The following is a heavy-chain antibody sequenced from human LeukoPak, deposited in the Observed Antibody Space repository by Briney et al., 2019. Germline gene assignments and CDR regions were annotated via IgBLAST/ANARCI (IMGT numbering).Heavy chain of an antibody. Sequence: GGSLRLSCAASGFTFSNYVMSWVRQAPGKGLEWVGRIKRKTDGGTADYAAPVKGRFTISRDDSQNTLYLQMNSLKTEDTAVYYCTTVGQSGYYDSAGYYYFDYWGQGTLVTVSS. V-gene: IGHV3-15*01. CDR3: TTVGQSGYYDSAGYYYFDY. D-gene: IGHD3-22*01. J-gene: IGHJ4*02. CDR1: GFTFSNYV. CDR2: IKRKTDGGTA.